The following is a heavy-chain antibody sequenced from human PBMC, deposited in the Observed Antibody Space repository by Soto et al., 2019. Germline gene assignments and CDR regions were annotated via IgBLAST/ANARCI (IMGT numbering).Heavy chain of an antibody. CDR3: AKDSSSWCRGLDY. J-gene: IGHJ4*02. CDR1: GFTFSSYG. Sequence: QVQLVESGGGVVQPGRSLRLSCAASGFTFSSYGMHWVRQAPGKGLEWVAVISYDGSNKYYADSVKGRFTISRDNSKNTRYLQMNSLRAEDTAVDYCAKDSSSWCRGLDYWGQGTLVTVSS. D-gene: IGHD6-13*01. CDR2: ISYDGSNK. V-gene: IGHV3-30*18.